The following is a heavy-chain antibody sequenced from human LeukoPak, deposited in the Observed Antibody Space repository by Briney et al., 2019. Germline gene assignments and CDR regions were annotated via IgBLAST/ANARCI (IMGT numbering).Heavy chain of an antibody. CDR1: GFTFSSCA. D-gene: IGHD5-24*01. CDR3: AKGRLDGMGLLDY. Sequence: AGGSLRLSCGASGFTFSSCAMNWVSQAPGKGMEWVSLITGSGCSTYYAASVKGRFTISRDNSKNTLSLQMNSLRAEDTAVYYCAKGRLDGMGLLDYWGQGTLVTVSS. J-gene: IGHJ4*02. CDR2: ITGSGCST. V-gene: IGHV3-23*01.